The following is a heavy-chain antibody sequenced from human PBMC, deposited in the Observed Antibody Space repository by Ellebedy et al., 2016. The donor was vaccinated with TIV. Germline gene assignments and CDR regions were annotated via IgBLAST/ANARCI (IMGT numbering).Heavy chain of an antibody. J-gene: IGHJ4*02. Sequence: GESLKISCAGSGFTFSFYWMSWVRPAPGKGPEWVANINKAGSEKFYVDSVKGRFTISRDNAKNSLYLQMNSLRAEDTAVYYCASPPGVVALWGQGTLVTVSS. V-gene: IGHV3-7*03. D-gene: IGHD3-10*01. CDR3: ASPPGVVAL. CDR1: GFTFSFYW. CDR2: INKAGSEK.